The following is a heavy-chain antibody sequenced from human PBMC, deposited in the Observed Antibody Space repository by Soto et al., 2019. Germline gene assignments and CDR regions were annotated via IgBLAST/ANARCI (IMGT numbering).Heavy chain of an antibody. V-gene: IGHV6-1*01. CDR1: GDSVSNNGAT. CDR2: AYYRSRWIY. Sequence: HSQTLSLTCAISGDSVSNNGATWNWIRQSPSRGLEWLGRAYYRSRWIYDYAMSVKSRISINPDTSKNQVSLQLNSVTPADTAVYYCARGKITMIVVWTSGWFDPWGQGTLVTVSS. J-gene: IGHJ5*02. CDR3: ARGKITMIVVWTSGWFDP. D-gene: IGHD3-22*01.